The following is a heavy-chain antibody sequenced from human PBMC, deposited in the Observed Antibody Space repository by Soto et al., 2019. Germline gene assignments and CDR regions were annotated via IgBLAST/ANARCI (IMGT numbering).Heavy chain of an antibody. CDR2: ISATGSTT. CDR3: ARGRGSSSLGELPY. CDR1: GFTFSSFA. Sequence: EVQLLESGGGWVQPGGSLTLSCAASGFTFSSFAMSWVRQAPGKGREWVSGISATGSTTYYADSVKGRCSISRDNAKNTMYLQMNSLRVEDTAVYYCARGRGSSSLGELPYWGKGTRVTASS. D-gene: IGHD6-6*01. V-gene: IGHV3-23*01. J-gene: IGHJ4*02.